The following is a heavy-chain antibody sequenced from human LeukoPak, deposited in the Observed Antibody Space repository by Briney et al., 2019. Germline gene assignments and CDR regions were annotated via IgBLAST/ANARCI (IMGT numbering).Heavy chain of an antibody. CDR3: ARDAYCSSTSCYPSN. CDR1: GGSLSSYY. V-gene: IGHV4-59*01. D-gene: IGHD2-2*01. Sequence: PSETLSLTCTVSGGSLSSYYWSWIRQPPGKGLEWIGYIYYSGSTNYNPSLKRRVTISVDTSKNQFSLKLSSVTAADTAVYYCARDAYCSSTSCYPSNWGQGTLVTVSS. CDR2: IYYSGST. J-gene: IGHJ4*02.